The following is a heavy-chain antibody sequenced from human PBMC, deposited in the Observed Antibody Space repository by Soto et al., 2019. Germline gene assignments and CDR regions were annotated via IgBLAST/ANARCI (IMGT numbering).Heavy chain of an antibody. CDR3: ARVTTPLFDY. D-gene: IGHD4-4*01. J-gene: IGHJ4*02. CDR1: GFSFGTYT. CDR2: LSDSVGTT. Sequence: GGSLRLSCAVSGFSFGTYTVNWVRQAPGMGLEWVSGLSDSVGTTHYAYSVKGRFTISRDNAKNSLYLQMNSLRAEDTAVYYCARVTTPLFDYWGQGTLVTVSS. V-gene: IGHV3-23*01.